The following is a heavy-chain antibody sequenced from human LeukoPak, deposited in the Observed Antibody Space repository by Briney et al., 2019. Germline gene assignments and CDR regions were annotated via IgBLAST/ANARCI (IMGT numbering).Heavy chain of an antibody. Sequence: SETLSLTCTVSAGPIYSYYWSWIRQPAGKGLEWIGRLYPSLSPNYNPSLKSRVTMSVDTSKNQFALRLSAVTAADTAVYYCAKRGDHFYMDVWGKGTTVTVSS. CDR3: AKRGDHFYMDV. D-gene: IGHD2-21*02. CDR2: LYPSLSP. V-gene: IGHV4-4*07. CDR1: AGPIYSYY. J-gene: IGHJ6*03.